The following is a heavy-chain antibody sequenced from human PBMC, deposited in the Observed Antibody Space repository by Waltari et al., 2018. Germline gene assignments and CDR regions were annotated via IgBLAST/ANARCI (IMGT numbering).Heavy chain of an antibody. D-gene: IGHD5-12*01. J-gene: IGHJ4*02. CDR2: IYTGASDT. CDR1: GFAFSSYW. V-gene: IGHV3-74*01. CDR3: TRGGVGYGNFEY. Sequence: EVQLVESGGDLVQPGGSLRLSCAASGFAFSSYWMHWVRQTPGKGLVWDSRIYTGASDTYYADSVKGRFTISRDNAKNTLYLQMNSLRVEDTAVYYCTRGGVGYGNFEYWGLGTLVTVSS.